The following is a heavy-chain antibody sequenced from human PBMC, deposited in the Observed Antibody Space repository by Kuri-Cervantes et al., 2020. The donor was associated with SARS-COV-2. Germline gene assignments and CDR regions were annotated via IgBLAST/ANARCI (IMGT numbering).Heavy chain of an antibody. CDR3: ARDYGASGYNWFDP. D-gene: IGHD3-10*01. J-gene: IGHJ5*02. V-gene: IGHV4-39*07. Sequence: ESLKISCTVSGGSISSSSYYWGWIRQPPGKGLEWIGSIYYSGSTNYNPSLKSRVTISVDTSKNQFSLKLSSVTAADTAVYYCARDYGASGYNWFDPWGQGTLVTVSS. CDR1: GGSISSSSYY. CDR2: IYYSGST.